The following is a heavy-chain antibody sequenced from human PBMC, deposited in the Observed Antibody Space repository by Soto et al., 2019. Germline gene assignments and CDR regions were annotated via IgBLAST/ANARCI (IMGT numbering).Heavy chain of an antibody. CDR2: SSATGAGT. V-gene: IGHV3-23*01. CDR1: GFTFSSYG. Sequence: EVQLLESGGGLVQPGGSLRLSCAASGFTFSSYGMTWVRQAPGKGLEWVSFSSATGAGTYYADSGKGRFTISRDNSTNTLYLQMTSLRADDTAVYYCAKDRRAGGNYGFYSDFWGQGALVIVSS. D-gene: IGHD1-7*01. J-gene: IGHJ4*02. CDR3: AKDRRAGGNYGFYSDF.